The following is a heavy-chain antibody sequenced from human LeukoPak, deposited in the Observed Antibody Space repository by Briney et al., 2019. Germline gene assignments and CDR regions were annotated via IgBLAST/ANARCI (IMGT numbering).Heavy chain of an antibody. Sequence: VPSVKVSCKASGYTFTGYYMHWVRQAPGQGLEWMGWINPNSGGTNYAQKFQGRVTMTRDTSISTAYMELSRLRSDDTAVYYCASPRDFWSGYYPRYYYGMDVWGQGTTVTVSS. V-gene: IGHV1-2*02. D-gene: IGHD3-3*01. J-gene: IGHJ6*02. CDR3: ASPRDFWSGYYPRYYYGMDV. CDR2: INPNSGGT. CDR1: GYTFTGYY.